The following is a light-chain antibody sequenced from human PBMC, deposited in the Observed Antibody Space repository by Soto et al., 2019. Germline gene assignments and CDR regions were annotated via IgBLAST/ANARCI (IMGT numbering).Light chain of an antibody. Sequence: QSVLTQPPSVSGAPGQWVTISCTGSSSNIGACYDGHWYQQLPGTAPKLLIYANSNRPSGVPDRFSGSKSGPSASLAITGLQAEDEADYYCQSYDSSLSGPYVFGTGTKLTVL. V-gene: IGLV1-40*01. CDR1: SSNIGACYD. CDR2: ANS. J-gene: IGLJ1*01. CDR3: QSYDSSLSGPYV.